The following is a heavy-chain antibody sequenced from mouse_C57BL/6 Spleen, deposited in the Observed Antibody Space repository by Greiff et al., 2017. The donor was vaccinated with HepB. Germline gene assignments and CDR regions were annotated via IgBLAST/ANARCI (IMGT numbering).Heavy chain of an antibody. CDR1: GFNIKDDY. J-gene: IGHJ2*01. CDR2: IDPENGDT. CDR3: TTYGDGSSYHDY. D-gene: IGHD1-1*01. V-gene: IGHV14-4*01. Sequence: VQLQQSGAELVRPGASVKLSCTASGFNIKDDYMHWVKQRPEQGLEWIGWIDPENGDTEYASKFQGKATITADTSSNTAYLQLSSLTSEDTAVYCCTTYGDGSSYHDYWGQGTTLTVSS.